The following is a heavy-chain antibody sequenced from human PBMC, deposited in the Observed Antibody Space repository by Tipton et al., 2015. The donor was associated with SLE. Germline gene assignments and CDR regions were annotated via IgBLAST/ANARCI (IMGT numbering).Heavy chain of an antibody. CDR2: IFYSGSFSGGST. D-gene: IGHD5-18*01. V-gene: IGHV4-34*01. CDR3: ARGGGSGYSYGSFDY. Sequence: TLSLTCAVYGGSFSGYYWSWIRQPPGKGLEWIGSIFYSGSFSGGSTYYNPSLKSRVTISVDTSKNQFSLKLSSVTAADTAVYYCARGGGSGYSYGSFDYWGQGTLVTVSS. J-gene: IGHJ4*02. CDR1: GGSFSGYY.